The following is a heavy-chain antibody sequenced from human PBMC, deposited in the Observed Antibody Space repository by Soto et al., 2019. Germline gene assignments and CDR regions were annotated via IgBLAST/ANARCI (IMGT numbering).Heavy chain of an antibody. V-gene: IGHV4-31*03. D-gene: IGHD2-15*01. CDR1: GGSISSGGYY. CDR2: IYYSGST. Sequence: SETLSLTCTVSGGSISSGGYYWSWIRQHPGKGLEWIGYIYYSGSTYYNPSLKSRVTISVDTSKNQFSLKLSSVTAADTAVYYCAVYRVVVVAATWFDPWGQGTLVTVSS. CDR3: AVYRVVVVAATWFDP. J-gene: IGHJ5*02.